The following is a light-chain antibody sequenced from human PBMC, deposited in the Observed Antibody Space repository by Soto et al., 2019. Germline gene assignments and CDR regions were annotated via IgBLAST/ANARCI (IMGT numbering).Light chain of an antibody. CDR3: CSYAGSYIDVV. J-gene: IGLJ2*01. Sequence: QSALTQPRSVSGSPGQSVTIPCTGTSSDVGGYNYVSWYQQHPGKAPKLMIYDVSKRPSGVPDRFSGSKSGNTASLTISGLQAEDEADYYCCSYAGSYIDVVFGGGTKLTVL. V-gene: IGLV2-11*01. CDR2: DVS. CDR1: SSDVGGYNY.